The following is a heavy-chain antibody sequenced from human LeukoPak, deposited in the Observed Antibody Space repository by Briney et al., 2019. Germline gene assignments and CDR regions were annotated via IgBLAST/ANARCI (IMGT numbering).Heavy chain of an antibody. CDR2: ISYDGSNK. CDR3: ARGDILIVVVPAANLDY. V-gene: IGHV3-30*19. Sequence: GGSLRLSCVASGFTFSSYGMHWVRQAPGKGLEWVAVISYDGSNKYYADSVKGRFTISRDNSKNTLYLQMNSLRAEDTAVYYCARGDILIVVVPAANLDYWGQGTLVTVSS. CDR1: GFTFSSYG. J-gene: IGHJ4*02. D-gene: IGHD2-2*01.